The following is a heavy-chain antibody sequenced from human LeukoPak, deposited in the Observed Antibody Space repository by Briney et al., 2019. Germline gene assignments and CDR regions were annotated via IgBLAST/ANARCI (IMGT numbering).Heavy chain of an antibody. CDR1: GYTFTSYA. Sequence: ASVKVSCKASGYTFTSYAMDWVRQAPGQGLEWMGWINTNTGNPTYAQGFTGRFVFSLDTSVSTAYLQISSLKAEDTAMYYCASGAGAARPDYWGQGTLVTVSS. CDR3: ASGAGAARPDY. CDR2: INTNTGNP. D-gene: IGHD6-6*01. V-gene: IGHV7-4-1*02. J-gene: IGHJ4*02.